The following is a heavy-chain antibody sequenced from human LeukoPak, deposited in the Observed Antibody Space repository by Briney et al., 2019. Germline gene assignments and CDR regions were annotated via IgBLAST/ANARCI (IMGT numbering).Heavy chain of an antibody. D-gene: IGHD6-13*01. CDR2: ISAYNGNT. J-gene: IGHJ4*02. Sequence: ASVKVSCKASGYTFTSYGISWVRQAPGQGLEWMGWISAYNGNTNYAQKLQGRVTMTTDTSTSTAYMELSSLRSEDTAVYYCASAASSRFRYKTDYFDYWGQGTLVTVSS. V-gene: IGHV1-18*01. CDR1: GYTFTSYG. CDR3: ASAASSRFRYKTDYFDY.